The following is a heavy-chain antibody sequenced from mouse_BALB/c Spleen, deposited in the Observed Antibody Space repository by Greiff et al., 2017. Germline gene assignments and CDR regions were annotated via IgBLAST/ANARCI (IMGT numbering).Heavy chain of an antibody. CDR2: IWAGGST. J-gene: IGHJ3*01. CDR1: GFSLTSYG. D-gene: IGHD2-4*01. V-gene: IGHV2-9*02. CDR3: ARDDYDGFAY. Sequence: VKVVESGPGLVAPSQSLSITCTVSGFSLTSYGVHWVRQPPGKGLEWLGVIWAGGSTNYNSALMSRLSISKDNSKSQVFLKMNSLQTDDTAMYYCARDDYDGFAYWGQGTLVTVSA.